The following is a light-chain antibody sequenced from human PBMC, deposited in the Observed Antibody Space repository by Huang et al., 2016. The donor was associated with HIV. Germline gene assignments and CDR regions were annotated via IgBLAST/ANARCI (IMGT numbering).Light chain of an antibody. J-gene: IGKJ1*01. CDR1: QSVAKH. V-gene: IGKV3-15*01. CDR2: GAS. CDR3: HHYSNWPPTWT. Sequence: EIVMTQSPATLSVSPGERATLSCRASQSVAKHFAWYQQKPGQAPRPLVYGASTRASGIPALFRGSGSGTEFTLTISSLQSEDFAVYYCHHYSNWPPTWTFGQGTKVEIK.